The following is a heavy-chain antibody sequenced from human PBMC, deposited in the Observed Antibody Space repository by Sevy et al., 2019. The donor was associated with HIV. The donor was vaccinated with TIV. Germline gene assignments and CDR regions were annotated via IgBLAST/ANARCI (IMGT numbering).Heavy chain of an antibody. Sequence: SETLSLTCTVSGGSISSFYWSWLRRPAGKGLEWIGRMSPSGTINYNPPLQSRVTMSVDTSKNQFSLKLSSVTAADTAVYYCARTSCSGISCYSRYFDYWGQGTLVTVSS. J-gene: IGHJ4*02. CDR2: MSPSGTI. V-gene: IGHV4-4*07. CDR1: GGSISSFY. CDR3: ARTSCSGISCYSRYFDY. D-gene: IGHD2-15*01.